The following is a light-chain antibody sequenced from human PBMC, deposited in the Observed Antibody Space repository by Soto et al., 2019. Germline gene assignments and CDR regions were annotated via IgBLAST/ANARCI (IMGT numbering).Light chain of an antibody. CDR2: SNN. Sequence: QAVVAQPPSASGTPGQRVTISCSGSRSNIGSNTVSWYQQLPLSAPQLLIYSNNQRPSGVPDRFSGSKSATSASLAISGLQSEDEADYYCAAWDDSLNGRVFGGGTKLTVL. CDR1: RSNIGSNT. CDR3: AAWDDSLNGRV. J-gene: IGLJ3*02. V-gene: IGLV1-44*01.